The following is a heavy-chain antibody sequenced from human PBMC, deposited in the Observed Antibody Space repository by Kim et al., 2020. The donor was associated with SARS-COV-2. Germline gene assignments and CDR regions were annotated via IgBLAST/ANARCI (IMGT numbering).Heavy chain of an antibody. V-gene: IGHV5-51*01. CDR1: GYDFSTSW. Sequence: GESLKISCEGSGYDFSTSWIGWVRQKPGKGLEWMGIVYPGDSDTRYSRAFEGHVTISADKSINTSYLQWSSLQASDSAMYYCTRHAGEGSCYGATAWGQG. CDR3: TRHAGEGSCYGATA. J-gene: IGHJ5*02. CDR2: VYPGDSDT. D-gene: IGHD2-2*01.